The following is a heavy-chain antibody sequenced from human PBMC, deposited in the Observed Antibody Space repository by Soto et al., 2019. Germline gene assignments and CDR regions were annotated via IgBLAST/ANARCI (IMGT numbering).Heavy chain of an antibody. CDR3: ARGNQGRGYYYYGMDV. CDR2: ISAYNGNT. Sequence: QVQLVQSGAEVKKPGASVKVSCKASGYTFTSYGISWVRQAPGQGLEWMGWISAYNGNTNYAQKLQGRVTMTTDTSTSTVYMELRSLRSDDTAVYYCARGNQGRGYYYYGMDVWGQGTTVTVSS. V-gene: IGHV1-18*01. J-gene: IGHJ6*02. D-gene: IGHD3-10*01. CDR1: GYTFTSYG.